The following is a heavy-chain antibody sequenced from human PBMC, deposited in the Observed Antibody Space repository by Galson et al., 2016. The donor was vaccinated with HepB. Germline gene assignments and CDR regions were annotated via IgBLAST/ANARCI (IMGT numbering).Heavy chain of an antibody. CDR1: GFTFSRAW. D-gene: IGHD3-16*01. CDR3: TLGATSAHY. J-gene: IGHJ4*02. CDR2: INGDGNNT. V-gene: IGHV3-74*01. Sequence: SLRLSCAASGFTFSRAWMNWVRQAPGKGLVWVSRINGDGNNTNYADSVKGRFTISRDNAKNTLYLQMNSLRSEDTALYYCTLGATSAHYWGQGTLVTVSS.